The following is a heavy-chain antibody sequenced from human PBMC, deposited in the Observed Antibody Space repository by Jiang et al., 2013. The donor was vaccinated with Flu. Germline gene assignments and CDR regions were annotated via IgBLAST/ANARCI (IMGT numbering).Heavy chain of an antibody. Sequence: GAEVKKPGESLKISCRGSGYSFFGYWIGWVRQMPGKGLEWMGIIYPDRSNTRYSPSFQGQVTISVDKSINTAYLQWSSLKTSDTAIYYCARRSTNWPHYYFELWGRGTLVTVSS. J-gene: IGHJ2*01. V-gene: IGHV5-51*03. CDR1: GYSFFGYW. D-gene: IGHD7-27*01. CDR2: IYPDRSNT. CDR3: ARRSTNWPHYYFEL.